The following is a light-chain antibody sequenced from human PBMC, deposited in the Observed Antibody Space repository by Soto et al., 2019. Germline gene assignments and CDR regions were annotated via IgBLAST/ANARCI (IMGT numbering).Light chain of an antibody. Sequence: QSALTQPASVSGSPGQSITISCTGTSSDIGGYNYVSWYQQHPGKAPKLMIHEVFNRPSGVSNRFSGSKYGNTASLTISGLQAEDEADYYCSSYTSITPTVVFGGGTKLTVL. J-gene: IGLJ2*01. CDR3: SSYTSITPTVV. CDR1: SSDIGGYNY. CDR2: EVF. V-gene: IGLV2-14*01.